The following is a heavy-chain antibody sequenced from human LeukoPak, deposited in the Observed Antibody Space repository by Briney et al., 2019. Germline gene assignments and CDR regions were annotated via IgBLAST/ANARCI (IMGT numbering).Heavy chain of an antibody. Sequence: SETLSLTCTVSGGSISSYYWSWIRQPPGKGLEWIGYIYYSGSTNYNPSLKSRVTISVDTSKNQFSLKLSSVTAADTAVYYCARGGYTSAAGTEGDYWGQGTLVTVSS. V-gene: IGHV4-59*08. CDR2: IYYSGST. D-gene: IGHD6-13*01. J-gene: IGHJ4*02. CDR1: GGSISSYY. CDR3: ARGGYTSAAGTEGDY.